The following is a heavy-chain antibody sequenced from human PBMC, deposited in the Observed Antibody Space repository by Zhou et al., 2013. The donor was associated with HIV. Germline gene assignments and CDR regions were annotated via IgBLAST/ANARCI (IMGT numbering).Heavy chain of an antibody. V-gene: IGHV1-18*01. D-gene: IGHD3-16*01. CDR1: GYTLTGFG. Sequence: QVQLMQSGGEVKRPGASVKVSCKASGYTLTGFGLSWVRQAPGKGLEWMGWISAYNGNTNYVQKFQGRLTMTTDTSTTTAYMELRGLRSDDTAVYYCARNDGDGEFPLGYWGQGTLVTVSS. CDR2: ISAYNGNT. J-gene: IGHJ4*02. CDR3: ARNDGDGEFPLGY.